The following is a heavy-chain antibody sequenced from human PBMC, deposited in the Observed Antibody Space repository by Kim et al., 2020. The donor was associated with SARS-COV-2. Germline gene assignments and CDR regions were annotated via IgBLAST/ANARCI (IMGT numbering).Heavy chain of an antibody. D-gene: IGHD2-2*01. CDR1: GFTVITKY. CDR3: GGVFCYGGSTSDY. Sequence: GGSLRLSCAASGFTVITKYMCWVRQAPGKGLEWVSIIYNSCSAYYYDYFMDGFFIARDNTNNTSYLQLNSIRAADTAGVYFGGVFCYGGSTSDY. V-gene: IGHV3-53*01. J-gene: IGHJ4*01. CDR2: IYNSCSA.